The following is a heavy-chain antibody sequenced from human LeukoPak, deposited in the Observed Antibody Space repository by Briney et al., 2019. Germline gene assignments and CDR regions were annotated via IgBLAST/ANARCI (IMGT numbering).Heavy chain of an antibody. CDR1: GGTFSSYA. J-gene: IGHJ3*02. D-gene: IGHD5-18*01. Sequence: SVKVSCKASGGTFSSYAISWVRQAPGQGLEWMGRIIPILGIANYAQKFQGRVTITADKSTSTAYMELSSLRSEDTAVYYCARDWFDTAMVIDAFDIWGQGTMVTVSS. CDR3: ARDWFDTAMVIDAFDI. V-gene: IGHV1-69*04. CDR2: IIPILGIA.